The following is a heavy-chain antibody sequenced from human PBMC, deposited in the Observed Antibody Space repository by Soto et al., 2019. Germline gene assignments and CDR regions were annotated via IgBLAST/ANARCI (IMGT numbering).Heavy chain of an antibody. D-gene: IGHD3-16*01. CDR2: TSAAGSST. CDR3: ARSKIRPLDLNY. J-gene: IGHJ4*02. Sequence: GGPLRSPCAASGFAFSSHWMHWFRQAPGKGLVWGYGTSAAGSSTNYEDSGKVPSSVCRDKAKNTLHLQMNCLRAGDTVVDYRARSKIRPLDLNYWGEKRQGTVSS. CDR1: GFAFSSHW. V-gene: IGHV3-74*01.